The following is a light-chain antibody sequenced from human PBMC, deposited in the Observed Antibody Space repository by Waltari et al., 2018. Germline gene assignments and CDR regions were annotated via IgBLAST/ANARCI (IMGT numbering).Light chain of an antibody. V-gene: IGLV2-14*03. Sequence: QSALTQPASVSGSPGQSISIPCTGTSSDGGGYDHVSWYQQHPGKAPKLMIYDVTHWPSGVPNRFSGSKSGITASLTISGLQPEDEADYYCSSYTTDSLGVFGGGTKLTVL. J-gene: IGLJ2*01. CDR1: SSDGGGYDH. CDR2: DVT. CDR3: SSYTTDSLGV.